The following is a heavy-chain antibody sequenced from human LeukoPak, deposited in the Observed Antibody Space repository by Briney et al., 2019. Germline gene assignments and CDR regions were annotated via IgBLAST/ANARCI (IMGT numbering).Heavy chain of an antibody. Sequence: GGSLRLSCAASGFTFDDYAMHWVRQAPGKGLEWASGISWNSGSIGYAVSVKGRFTISRDNAKNSLYLQMNSLRAEDTALYYCAKSSGSYWGPFDYWGQGTLVTVSS. J-gene: IGHJ4*02. CDR1: GFTFDDYA. CDR2: ISWNSGSI. D-gene: IGHD1-26*01. CDR3: AKSSGSYWGPFDY. V-gene: IGHV3-9*01.